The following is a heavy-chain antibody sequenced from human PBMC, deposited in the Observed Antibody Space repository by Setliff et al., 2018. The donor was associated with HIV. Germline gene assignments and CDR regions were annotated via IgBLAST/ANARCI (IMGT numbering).Heavy chain of an antibody. D-gene: IGHD5-12*01. J-gene: IGHJ6*03. V-gene: IGHV4-59*01. CDR3: ARDGYNYKKGTSYMDV. Sequence: SETLSLTCTVSGGSINNYFWSWSRQPPGKGLEWLGCLYYTGRANYNPSLKSRLTVSVDTSKNQFSLKLSSVTAADTAVYYCARDGYNYKKGTSYMDVWGKGSTVTVSS. CDR2: LYYTGRA. CDR1: GGSINNYF.